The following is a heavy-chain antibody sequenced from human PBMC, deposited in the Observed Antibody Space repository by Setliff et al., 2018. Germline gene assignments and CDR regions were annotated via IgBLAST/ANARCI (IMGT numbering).Heavy chain of an antibody. CDR1: GGSFSGYY. V-gene: IGHV4-34*01. CDR2: INHSGST. Sequence: SETLSLTCAVYGGSFSGYYWSWIRQPPGKGLEWIGEINHSGSTNYNPSLKSRVTISVDTSKNQFSLKMSSVTAADTAVYYCARMSGFLYMDVWGKGTTVTVS. J-gene: IGHJ6*03. CDR3: ARMSGFLYMDV. D-gene: IGHD3-3*01.